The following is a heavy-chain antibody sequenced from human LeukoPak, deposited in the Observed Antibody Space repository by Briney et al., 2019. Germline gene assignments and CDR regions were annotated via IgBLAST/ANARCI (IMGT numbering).Heavy chain of an antibody. D-gene: IGHD1-26*01. J-gene: IGHJ3*02. V-gene: IGHV3-21*01. Sequence: GGSLRLSCAASGFTFSGYTMSWVRPAPGKGLEWVSAISSSSSYIYYADSVRGRFTISRDNAKNSLYLQMSSLTVKDTAVYYCARVSGSPTSDAFDIWGQGTMVAVSS. CDR3: ARVSGSPTSDAFDI. CDR1: GFTFSGYT. CDR2: ISSSSSYI.